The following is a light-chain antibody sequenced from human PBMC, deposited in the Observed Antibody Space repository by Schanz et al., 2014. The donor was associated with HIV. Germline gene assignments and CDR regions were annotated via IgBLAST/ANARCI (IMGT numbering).Light chain of an antibody. CDR3: GTWDSSLSAYV. J-gene: IGLJ1*01. V-gene: IGLV1-51*01. Sequence: QSVLTQPPSVSAAPGQKVTISCSGSSSNIGNNYVSWYQQLPGTAPKLLIYDNNKRPSGIPDRFSGSKSGTSATLGITGPQTGDEDDYYCGTWDSSLSAYVFGTGTKLTVL. CDR1: SSNIGNNY. CDR2: DNN.